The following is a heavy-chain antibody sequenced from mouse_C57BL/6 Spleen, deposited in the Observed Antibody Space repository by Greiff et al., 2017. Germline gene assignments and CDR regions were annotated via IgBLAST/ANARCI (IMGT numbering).Heavy chain of an antibody. J-gene: IGHJ2*01. CDR2: IHPNSGST. CDR3: ARRSDYSNYFDY. V-gene: IGHV1-64*01. Sequence: QVQLQQPGAELVKPGASVKLSCKASGYTFTSYWMHWVKQRPGQGLEWIGMIHPNSGSTNYNEKFKSKATLTVDKSSSTAYMQLSSLPSGDSAVSYSARRSDYSNYFDYWGQGTTLTVSS. CDR1: GYTFTSYW. D-gene: IGHD2-4*01.